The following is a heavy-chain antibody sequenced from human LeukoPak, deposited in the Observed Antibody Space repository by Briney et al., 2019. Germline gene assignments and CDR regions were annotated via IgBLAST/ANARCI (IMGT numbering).Heavy chain of an antibody. CDR2: INPNSGGT. CDR3: ARVRIGQQLDKYYYYAMDV. CDR1: GYAFTDYY. J-gene: IGHJ6*02. Sequence: PLASVKVSCKASGYAFTDYYMHWVRQAPGQGLEWMGWINPNSGGTNYAQKSQGRVTMTTDTSISTAYMEVSRLRSGDTAVYYCARVRIGQQLDKYYYYAMDVWGQGTTVTVSS. D-gene: IGHD6-13*01. V-gene: IGHV1-2*02.